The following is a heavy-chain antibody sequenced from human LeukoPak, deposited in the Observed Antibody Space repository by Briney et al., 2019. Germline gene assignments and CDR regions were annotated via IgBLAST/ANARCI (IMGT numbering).Heavy chain of an antibody. CDR2: ISASGDNS. CDR3: AKDRPTVYSSSWLHFLDS. V-gene: IGHV3-23*01. Sequence: GGSLRLSCAASGFTFSSYDMTWVRQAPGKGLEWVSTISASGDNSYSADSVKGRFTVSRDNSKNTLYLQMNSLRADDTAVYYCAKDRPTVYSSSWLHFLDSWGQGTLVTVSS. D-gene: IGHD6-13*01. CDR1: GFTFSSYD. J-gene: IGHJ4*02.